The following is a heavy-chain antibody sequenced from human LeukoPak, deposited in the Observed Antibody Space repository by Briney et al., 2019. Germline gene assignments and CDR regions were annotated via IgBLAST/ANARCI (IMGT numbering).Heavy chain of an antibody. D-gene: IGHD2-15*01. Sequence: GGSLRLSCAAPGFTFSSYGMHWVRQAPGKGLEWVAVISYDGNNKYHADSVKGRFTISRDNSKNTLYLQMNSLRAEDTAVYYCAKVGYCSGGTCYWGVYYYYGMDVWGQGTTVTVSS. CDR2: ISYDGNNK. CDR3: AKVGYCSGGTCYWGVYYYYGMDV. J-gene: IGHJ6*02. CDR1: GFTFSSYG. V-gene: IGHV3-30*18.